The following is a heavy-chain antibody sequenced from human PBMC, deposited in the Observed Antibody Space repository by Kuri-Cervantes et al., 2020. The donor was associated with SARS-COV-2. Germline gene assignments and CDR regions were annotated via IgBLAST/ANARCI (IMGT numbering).Heavy chain of an antibody. CDR1: GGSFSAYY. Sequence: ESLKISCAVFGGSFSAYYWNWIRQLPGKGLECIGEINHSGSTNYNPSLKSRVTISVDTSKNQFSLKLSSVAAADTAVYYCASLPGIAAAGGYGMDVWGQGTTVTVSS. J-gene: IGHJ6*02. V-gene: IGHV4-34*01. D-gene: IGHD6-13*01. CDR3: ASLPGIAAAGGYGMDV. CDR2: INHSGST.